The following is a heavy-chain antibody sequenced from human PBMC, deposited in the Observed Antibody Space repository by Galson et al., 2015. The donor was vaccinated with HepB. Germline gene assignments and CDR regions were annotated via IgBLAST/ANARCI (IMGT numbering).Heavy chain of an antibody. CDR1: GFTFSSYA. CDR3: ARSTVPAAITFDADY. V-gene: IGHV3-30-3*01. Sequence: SLRLSCAASGFTFSSYAMHWVRQAPGKGVEWVAVISYDGSNKYYADSVKGRFTISRDNSKNTLYLQMNSLRAEDTAVYYCARSTVPAAITFDADYWGQGTLVTVSS. D-gene: IGHD2-2*02. CDR2: ISYDGSNK. J-gene: IGHJ4*02.